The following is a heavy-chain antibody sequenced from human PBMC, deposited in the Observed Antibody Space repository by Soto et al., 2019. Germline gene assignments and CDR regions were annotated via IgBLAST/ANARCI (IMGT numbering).Heavy chain of an antibody. Sequence: QVHLVQSGAEVKKPGASVKVSCKASGYIFTGYHIHWVRQAPGRGLEWLGWSNPNSGDTEYAQNFQGRVTRTRDTSFTLVYMEMSGLMSDDTAGYYCARDARGTRGSDEMDIWGQGTTVTVSS. V-gene: IGHV1-2*02. J-gene: IGHJ6*01. D-gene: IGHD1-1*01. CDR1: GYIFTGYH. CDR3: ARDARGTRGSDEMDI. CDR2: SNPNSGDT.